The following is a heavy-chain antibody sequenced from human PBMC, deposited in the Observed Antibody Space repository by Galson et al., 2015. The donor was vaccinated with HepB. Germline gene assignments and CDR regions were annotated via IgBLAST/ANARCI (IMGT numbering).Heavy chain of an antibody. Sequence: QSGAEVKKPGESLRVSCKASGYTFTGHYMHWVRQAPGQGLEWMGWINPSSGDTNYAQNFQGRVTMTRDTSISTAYMELRRLTSDDTGVYYCASVTYSSTWDDFDYWGQGTLVTVSS. CDR1: GYTFTGHY. J-gene: IGHJ4*02. CDR3: ASVTYSSTWDDFDY. CDR2: INPSSGDT. D-gene: IGHD6-13*01. V-gene: IGHV1-2*02.